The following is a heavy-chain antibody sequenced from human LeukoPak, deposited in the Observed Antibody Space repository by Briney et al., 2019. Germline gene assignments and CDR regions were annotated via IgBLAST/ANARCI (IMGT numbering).Heavy chain of an antibody. CDR3: ARDAAYDFRNPYRYFQH. CDR1: GFTFSTYW. Sequence: GGSLRLSCAASGFTFSTYWMTWVRQAPGKGLDWVGNIKQDGSETYYADSLKGRFTISRDDAKSALYLQMNSLRAEDTAVYYCARDAAYDFRNPYRYFQHWGQGTLVTVSS. CDR2: IKQDGSET. V-gene: IGHV3-7*01. J-gene: IGHJ1*01. D-gene: IGHD3-3*01.